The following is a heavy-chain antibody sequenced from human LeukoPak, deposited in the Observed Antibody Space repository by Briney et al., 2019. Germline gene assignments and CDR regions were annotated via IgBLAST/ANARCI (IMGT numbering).Heavy chain of an antibody. J-gene: IGHJ4*02. V-gene: IGHV3-21*01. CDR1: GFTFSSYS. CDR3: ASLGIVGATTPDY. D-gene: IGHD1-26*01. Sequence: GSLRLSCAASGFTFSSYSMNWVRQAPGKGLEWVSSISSSSYIYYADSVKGRFTISRDNAKNSLYLQMNSLRAEDTAVYYCASLGIVGATTPDYWGQGTLVTVSS. CDR2: ISSSSYI.